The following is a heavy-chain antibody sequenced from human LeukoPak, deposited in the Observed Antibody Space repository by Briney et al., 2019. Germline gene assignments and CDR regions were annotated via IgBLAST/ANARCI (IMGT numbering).Heavy chain of an antibody. J-gene: IGHJ4*02. V-gene: IGHV4-34*01. CDR1: GGSFSGYY. CDR2: INHSGST. D-gene: IGHD3-22*01. CDR3: AVYYYDSSGLWGY. Sequence: PSETLSLTCAVYGGSFSGYYWSWIRQPPGKGLEWIGEINHSGSTNYNPSLKSRVTMSVDTSKNQFSLKLSSVTAADTAVYYCAVYYYDSSGLWGYWGQGTLVTVSS.